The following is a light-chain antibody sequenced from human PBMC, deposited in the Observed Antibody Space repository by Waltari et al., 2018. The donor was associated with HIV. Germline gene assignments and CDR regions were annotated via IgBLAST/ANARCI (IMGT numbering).Light chain of an antibody. CDR2: KNN. J-gene: IGLJ3*02. Sequence: QSVVTQPPSASGTPGQRVTISCSGSDSNIGSNSVYWYQDLPGTAPKLLIYKNNQRSSGVPDRFSGSKSDTSDSLAISGLRSEDEADYYCASWDDNLNSWVFGGGTKLTVL. CDR3: ASWDDNLNSWV. CDR1: DSNIGSNS. V-gene: IGLV1-47*01.